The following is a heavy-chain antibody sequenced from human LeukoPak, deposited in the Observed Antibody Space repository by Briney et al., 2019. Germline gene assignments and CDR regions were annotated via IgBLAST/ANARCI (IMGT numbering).Heavy chain of an antibody. CDR1: GFTVSSNY. Sequence: GGSLRLSCAASGFTVSSNYMSWVRQAPGKGLEWVSVIYSGGSTYYADSVKGRFTISRDNSKNTLYLQMNSLRAEDTAVYYCARGTAYPHRAFDIWGQGTVITVSS. CDR3: ARGTAYPHRAFDI. J-gene: IGHJ3*02. D-gene: IGHD1-7*01. V-gene: IGHV3-66*01. CDR2: IYSGGST.